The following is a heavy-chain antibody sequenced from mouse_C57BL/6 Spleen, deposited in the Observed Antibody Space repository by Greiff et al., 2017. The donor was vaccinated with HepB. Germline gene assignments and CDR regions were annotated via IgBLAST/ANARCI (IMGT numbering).Heavy chain of an antibody. V-gene: IGHV2-4*01. J-gene: IGHJ2*01. Sequence: QVQLQQSGPGLVQPSQSLSITCTVSGFSLTSYGVHWVRQPPGKGLEWLGVIWSGGSTDYNAAFISRLSISKDNSKSQVFFKMNSLQADDTAIYYCAKNGGYGYGSSYVWYFDYWGQGTTLTVSS. CDR1: GFSLTSYG. CDR2: IWSGGST. CDR3: AKNGGYGYGSSYVWYFDY. D-gene: IGHD1-1*01.